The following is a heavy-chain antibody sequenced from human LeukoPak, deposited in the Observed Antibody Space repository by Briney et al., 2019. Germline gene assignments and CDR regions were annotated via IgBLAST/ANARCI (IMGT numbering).Heavy chain of an antibody. CDR3: ARDRYGDSTPLVD. CDR2: ISGSGGST. Sequence: PGGSLRLSCAASGFTFSSYAMSWVRRAPGKGLEWVSAISGSGGSTYYADSVKGRFTISRDNAKNSLYLQMDSLRAEDTAVYYCARDRYGDSTPLVDWGQGTLVTVSS. CDR1: GFTFSSYA. J-gene: IGHJ4*02. D-gene: IGHD4-17*01. V-gene: IGHV3-23*01.